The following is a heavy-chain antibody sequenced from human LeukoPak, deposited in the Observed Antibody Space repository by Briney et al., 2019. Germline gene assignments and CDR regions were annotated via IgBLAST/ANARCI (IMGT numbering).Heavy chain of an antibody. Sequence: PGGSLRLSCAASGFAFSSYSMNWVRQAPGKGLEWVSSISSSSSYIYYADSVKGRFTISRDNAKNSLYLQVNSLRAEDTAVYYCARDAAPRGGDYWGQGTLVTVSS. CDR3: ARDAAPRGGDY. D-gene: IGHD6-13*01. CDR1: GFAFSSYS. V-gene: IGHV3-21*01. CDR2: ISSSSSYI. J-gene: IGHJ4*02.